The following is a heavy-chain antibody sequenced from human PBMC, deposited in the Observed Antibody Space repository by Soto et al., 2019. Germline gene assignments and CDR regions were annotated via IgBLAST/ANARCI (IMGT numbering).Heavy chain of an antibody. Sequence: QVQLQQWGAGLLKPSETLSLTCAVYGGSFSGYYWTWIRQPPGTGLEWIGEINHSGSTNYNPSLKRRVTISVDPSKNLFSLELTSVSAADTAVYYCARDKITGLFDYWGQGTLVTVSS. CDR3: ARDKITGLFDY. J-gene: IGHJ4*02. CDR2: INHSGST. CDR1: GGSFSGYY. D-gene: IGHD2-8*02. V-gene: IGHV4-34*01.